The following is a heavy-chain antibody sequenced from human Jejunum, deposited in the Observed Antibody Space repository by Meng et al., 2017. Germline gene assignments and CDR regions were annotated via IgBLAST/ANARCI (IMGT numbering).Heavy chain of an antibody. J-gene: IGHJ5*01. V-gene: IGHV4-59*01. CDR2: IHSGVTT. D-gene: IGHD3-22*01. Sequence: SETLSLTCTVSGGSTSSSYWNWIRQPPGNALEWVGYIHSGVTTNHNPSLQSRVTISIDTSKNQLSLELSSVTAADTAVYSCARSPSGHHLWFDFWGQGMLVTVSS. CDR3: ARSPSGHHLWFDF. CDR1: GGSTSSSY.